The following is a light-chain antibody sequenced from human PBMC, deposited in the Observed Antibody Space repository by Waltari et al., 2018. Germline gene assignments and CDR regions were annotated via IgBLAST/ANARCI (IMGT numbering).Light chain of an antibody. CDR1: RVLTGRY. CDR2: GAS. V-gene: IGKV3-20*01. Sequence: ASRVLTGRYLAGYRQNPVQCPRLLIDGASSRAAGIPDRFRGSGSGTDFTLTISRLEPEDFAVYDCQQYGSSVMYTFGQVTKLETK. J-gene: IGKJ2*01. CDR3: QQYGSSVMYT.